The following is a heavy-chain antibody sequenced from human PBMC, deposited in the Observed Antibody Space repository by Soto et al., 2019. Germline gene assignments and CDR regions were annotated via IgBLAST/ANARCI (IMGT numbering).Heavy chain of an antibody. J-gene: IGHJ4*02. V-gene: IGHV4-39*01. Sequence: PSETLCLTCTVSGGSITSSTYYWGWIRQPPGKGLEWIGSIYYYGITYYNPSLKSRVTVSVDTSKNQFSLKLSSATAADTAVYFCARHCSGGSCAPGWGQGTPVTVSS. CDR1: GGSITSSTYY. CDR3: ARHCSGGSCAPG. CDR2: IYYYGIT. D-gene: IGHD2-15*01.